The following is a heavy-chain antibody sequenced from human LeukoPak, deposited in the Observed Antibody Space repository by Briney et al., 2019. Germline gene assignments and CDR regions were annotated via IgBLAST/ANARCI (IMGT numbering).Heavy chain of an antibody. V-gene: IGHV4-4*07. D-gene: IGHD2-15*01. CDR1: GGSISSYY. CDR3: ARDEEGYCSGGSCYDWFDP. J-gene: IGHJ5*02. Sequence: PSETLSLTCTVSGGSISSYYWSWLRQPAGKGLEWIGRIYTSGSTNYNPSLKSRVTMSVDTSKNQFSLKLSSVTAADTAVYYCARDEEGYCSGGSCYDWFDPWGQGTLVTVSS. CDR2: IYTSGST.